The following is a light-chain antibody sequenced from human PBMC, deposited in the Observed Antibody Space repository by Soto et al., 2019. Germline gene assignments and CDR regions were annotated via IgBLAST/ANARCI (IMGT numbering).Light chain of an antibody. CDR2: EDY. CDR3: QSNHGSTPSV. J-gene: IGLJ3*02. Sequence: NFMLTQPHSVSGSPGETITISCTRSSGSIDSNYVQWYQQRPGSAPTTLIYEDYQRPSGVPDRFSASIASSSNSASLTITGLKSGDEADYYCQSNHGSTPSVFGGGTKVTVL. CDR1: SGSIDSNY. V-gene: IGLV6-57*04.